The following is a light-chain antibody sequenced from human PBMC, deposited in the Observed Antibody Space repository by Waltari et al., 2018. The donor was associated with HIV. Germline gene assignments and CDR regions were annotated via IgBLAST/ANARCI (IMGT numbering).Light chain of an antibody. CDR1: TSDVGGYNS. Sequence: QSALTQPASVSGSPGQSITISCTGTTSDVGGYNSVSWYQQHPAKAPKLVILEVSSRPAGVSNRCSGSKSGNTASRTIAGLQAEDEAYYYCSSYTSSDTVVFGGGTKVTVL. CDR3: SSYTSSDTVV. J-gene: IGLJ2*01. V-gene: IGLV2-14*03. CDR2: EVS.